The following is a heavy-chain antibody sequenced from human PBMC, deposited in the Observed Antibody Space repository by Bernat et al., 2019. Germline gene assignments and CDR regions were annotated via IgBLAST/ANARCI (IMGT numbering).Heavy chain of an antibody. V-gene: IGHV4-31*03. Sequence: QVQLQESGPGLVKPSQTLTLICTVPGGSISTGDYYWSWIRQHPGKGLEWIGYIYYSGNTYYNPSLKSRVTISVDTSKNQFSLKLSSVTAADTAVYFCAGVEGAYVDFDIWGQGTMVTVSS. J-gene: IGHJ3*02. CDR2: IYYSGNT. CDR3: AGVEGAYVDFDI. CDR1: GGSISTGDYY. D-gene: IGHD4-17*01.